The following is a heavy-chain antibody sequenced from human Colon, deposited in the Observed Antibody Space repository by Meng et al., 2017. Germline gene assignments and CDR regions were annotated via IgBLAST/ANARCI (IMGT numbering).Heavy chain of an antibody. CDR3: ARARELWGRPLPSPFDY. Sequence: QITLKESGPTLVKPTQTLTLPCSISGFALSGVTVAWIRQPPGKALECLAVIYWDDDKRYRPSLESRLTITKDTSKNQVVLTMTNVDPVDTATYYCARARELWGRPLPSPFDYWGPGTLVTVSS. CDR2: IYWDDDK. D-gene: IGHD7-27*01. J-gene: IGHJ4*02. CDR1: GFALSGVT. V-gene: IGHV2-5*02.